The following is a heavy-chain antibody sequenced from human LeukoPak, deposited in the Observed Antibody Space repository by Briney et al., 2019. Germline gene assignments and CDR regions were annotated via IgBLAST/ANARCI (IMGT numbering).Heavy chain of an antibody. CDR1: GFTFSSYA. V-gene: IGHV3-23*01. CDR3: ARVHRPGFTARAARDYYYMDV. D-gene: IGHD2-15*01. J-gene: IGHJ6*03. CDR2: IGSDGSNT. Sequence: GGSLRLSCAASGFTFSSYAMSWVRQVPEKGLEWVSSIGSDGSNTNYADSVKGRFTISRDNAKNMVYLQMNSLRAEDTAVYYCARVHRPGFTARAARDYYYMDVWGKGTTVTVSS.